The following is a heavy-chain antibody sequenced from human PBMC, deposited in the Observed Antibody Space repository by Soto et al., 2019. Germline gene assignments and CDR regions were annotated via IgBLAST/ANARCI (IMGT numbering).Heavy chain of an antibody. CDR1: GFSLTSSGVG. CDR3: GHSGGYRIIDY. J-gene: IGHJ4*01. CDR2: IYWDEDK. Sequence: SGPTLVNPTQTLTLTCTFSGFSLTSSGVGVGWIRQPPGKALEWLGIIYWDEDKRYSPSLKSRLTITKDTSKNQVVLKMTYMDPVDTATYYCGHSGGYRIIDYWGQGILVTVSS. V-gene: IGHV2-5*02. D-gene: IGHD2-15*01.